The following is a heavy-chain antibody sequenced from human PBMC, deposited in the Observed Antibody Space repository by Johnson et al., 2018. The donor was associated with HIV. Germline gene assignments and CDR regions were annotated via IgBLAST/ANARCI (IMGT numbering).Heavy chain of an antibody. Sequence: VQLVESGGGVVRPGGSLRLSCAASGFTFDDYGMSWVRQAPGKGLEWVSGMNWNGGSTGYADSVKGLFTISSDNAKNSLYLHMNTLRAEDTAWYYCARVVSVAVAGSRQGAVGAFDMWGQGTMVTVSS. CDR2: MNWNGGST. J-gene: IGHJ3*02. CDR3: ARVVSVAVAGSRQGAVGAFDM. D-gene: IGHD6-19*01. CDR1: GFTFDDYG. V-gene: IGHV3-20*04.